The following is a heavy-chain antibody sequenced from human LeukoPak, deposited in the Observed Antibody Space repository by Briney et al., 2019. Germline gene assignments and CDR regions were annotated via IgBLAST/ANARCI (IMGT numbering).Heavy chain of an antibody. D-gene: IGHD5-18*01. CDR2: IYYSGST. CDR1: GGSISSYY. Sequence: SETLSLTCTVSGGSISSYYWSWIRQPPGKGLEWIGYIYYSGSTNYNPSLKSRVTISVDTSKNQFSLKLSSVTAAGTAVYYCARHMGLGYSYGYPYFDYWGQGTLDTVSS. V-gene: IGHV4-59*08. J-gene: IGHJ4*02. CDR3: ARHMGLGYSYGYPYFDY.